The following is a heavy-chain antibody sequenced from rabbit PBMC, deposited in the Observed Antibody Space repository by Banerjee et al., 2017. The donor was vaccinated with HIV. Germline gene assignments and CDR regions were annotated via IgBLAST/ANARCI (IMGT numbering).Heavy chain of an antibody. Sequence: QEQLVESGGGLVQPEGSLTLTCKASGFSFSSSYYMCWVRQAPGKGLEWIACISDVSGDTYYATWAKGRFTISQTSSTTVTLQMTSLTAADTATYFCARDGDYDDSPFYLWGQGTLVTVS. V-gene: IGHV1S45*01. J-gene: IGHJ4*01. CDR2: ISDVSGDT. D-gene: IGHD2-1*01. CDR1: GFSFSSSYY. CDR3: ARDGDYDDSPFYL.